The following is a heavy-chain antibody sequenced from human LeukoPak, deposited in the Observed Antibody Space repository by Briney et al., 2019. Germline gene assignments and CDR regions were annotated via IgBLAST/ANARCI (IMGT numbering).Heavy chain of an antibody. CDR3: TRSDIAVAGDFDY. CDR2: INPNSGGT. D-gene: IGHD6-19*01. V-gene: IGHV1-2*02. Sequence: GASVKVSCKASGYTFTAYYMHWVRQAPGQGLEWMGWINPNSGGTNYVQKFQGRVTMTRDSSISTGYMELTRLRSDDTAVYYCTRSDIAVAGDFDYWGQGTLVTVSS. CDR1: GYTFTAYY. J-gene: IGHJ4*02.